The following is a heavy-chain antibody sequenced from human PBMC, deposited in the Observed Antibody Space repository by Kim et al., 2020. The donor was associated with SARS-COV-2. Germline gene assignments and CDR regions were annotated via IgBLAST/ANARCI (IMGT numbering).Heavy chain of an antibody. V-gene: IGHV3-30*18. Sequence: GGSLRLSCAASGFTFSSYGMHWVRQAPGKGLEWVAVISYDGSNNYYADSVKGRFTISRDNSKNTLYLQMNSLRAEDTAVYYCAKDGRKRTYYYDSSGYYFSRGIDYWGQGTLVTVSS. J-gene: IGHJ4*02. CDR2: ISYDGSNN. CDR3: AKDGRKRTYYYDSSGYYFSRGIDY. CDR1: GFTFSSYG. D-gene: IGHD3-22*01.